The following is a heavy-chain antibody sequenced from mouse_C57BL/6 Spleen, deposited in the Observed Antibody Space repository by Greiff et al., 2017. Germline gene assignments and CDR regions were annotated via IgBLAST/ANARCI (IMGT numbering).Heavy chain of an antibody. D-gene: IGHD1-2*01. Sequence: EVHLVESGPELVKPGASVKISCKASGYSFTGYYMNWVKQSPEKSLEWIGEINPSTGGTTYNQKFKAKATLTVDKSSSTAYMQLKSLTSEDSAVYYCARDGDGYYFDYWGQGTTLTVSS. J-gene: IGHJ2*01. CDR2: INPSTGGT. V-gene: IGHV1-42*01. CDR3: ARDGDGYYFDY. CDR1: GYSFTGYY.